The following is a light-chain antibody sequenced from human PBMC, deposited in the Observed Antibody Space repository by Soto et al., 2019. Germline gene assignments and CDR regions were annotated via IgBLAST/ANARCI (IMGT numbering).Light chain of an antibody. CDR2: DVS. CDR3: QQYENSVMYT. J-gene: IGKJ2*01. Sequence: EIVLTQSPGTLSLSPGERATLSCRASQRVRSSFFAWYQQKPGQAPRLLIYDVSVRDTGIPDRFSDSGSGTDLTLTINSLEPEDFAVCYCQQYENSVMYTFGQGTKLEIK. V-gene: IGKV3-20*01. CDR1: QRVRSSF.